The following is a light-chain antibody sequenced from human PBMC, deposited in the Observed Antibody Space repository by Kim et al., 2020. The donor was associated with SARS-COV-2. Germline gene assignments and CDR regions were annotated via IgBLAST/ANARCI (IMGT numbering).Light chain of an antibody. CDR2: DVS. CDR3: CSYAGSYGVV. CDR1: SSDVGGYNY. Sequence: QSVTISCTGTSSDVGGYNYVSWYQQHPGKAPKLIIYDVSKRPSGVPDRFSGSKSGNTASLTISGLQAEEEADYYCCSYAGSYGVVFGGGTQLTVL. J-gene: IGLJ2*01. V-gene: IGLV2-11*01.